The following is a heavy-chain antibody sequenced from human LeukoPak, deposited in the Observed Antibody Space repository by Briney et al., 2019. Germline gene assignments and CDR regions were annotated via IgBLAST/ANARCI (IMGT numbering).Heavy chain of an antibody. CDR1: GYTFTTYG. V-gene: IGHV1-18*01. Sequence: ASVKVSCKASGYTFTTYGISWLRQAPGQGLEWMGWISTYNGNTNYAQKFQGRVTMTTDTSTTTAYMELRSLRSDDTAVYFCARTSGSMVVAHWGQGTLVTVSS. D-gene: IGHD2-21*01. CDR3: ARTSGSMVVAH. CDR2: ISTYNGNT. J-gene: IGHJ4*02.